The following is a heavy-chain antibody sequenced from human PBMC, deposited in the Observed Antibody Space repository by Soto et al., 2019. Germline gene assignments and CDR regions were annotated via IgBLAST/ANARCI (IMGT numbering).Heavy chain of an antibody. Sequence: QVQLQESGPGLMKPSGTLSLTCAVSGGSITSNWWSWVRQPPGKGLEWIAEIFHTGSANYNPSLMGRLTISMDKSRSHLSLTLNSVTAGDTAVYYCARHIAVSGTRGFDHWGQGTLVTVSS. CDR3: ARHIAVSGTRGFDH. J-gene: IGHJ4*02. CDR1: GGSITSNW. D-gene: IGHD2-21*01. CDR2: IFHTGSA. V-gene: IGHV4-4*02.